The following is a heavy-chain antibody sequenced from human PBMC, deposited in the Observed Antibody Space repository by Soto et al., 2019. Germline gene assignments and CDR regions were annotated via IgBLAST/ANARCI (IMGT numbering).Heavy chain of an antibody. D-gene: IGHD4-17*01. J-gene: IGHJ6*02. V-gene: IGHV3-30*18. CDR3: AKGAVTTKLQDYYYYGMDV. Sequence: QVQLVESGGGVVQPGRSLRLSCAASGFTFSSYGMHWVRQAPGKGLEWVAVISYDGSNKYYADSVKGRFTISRDNSKNTLYLQMNSLRAEDTGVYYCAKGAVTTKLQDYYYYGMDVWGQGTTVTVSS. CDR2: ISYDGSNK. CDR1: GFTFSSYG.